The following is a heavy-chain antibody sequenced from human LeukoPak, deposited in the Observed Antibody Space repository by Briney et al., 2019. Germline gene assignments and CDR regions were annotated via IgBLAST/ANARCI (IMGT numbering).Heavy chain of an antibody. J-gene: IGHJ6*01. Sequence: SETLSLTCTVSGGSISSYYWSWIRQPPGKGLEWIGYIYYSGSTNYNPSLKSRVIISVDTSKNQFSLKLSSVTAADTAVYYCARLPYYYGMDVWGQGTTVTVSS. CDR2: IYYSGST. V-gene: IGHV4-59*08. CDR3: ARLPYYYGMDV. CDR1: GGSISSYY.